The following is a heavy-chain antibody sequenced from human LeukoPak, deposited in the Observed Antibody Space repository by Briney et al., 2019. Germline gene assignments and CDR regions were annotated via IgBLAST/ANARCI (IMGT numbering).Heavy chain of an antibody. D-gene: IGHD3-10*01. CDR3: ATGGITMVRGVLYYFDY. CDR1: GYTLTELS. Sequence: ASVKVSSKVSGYTLTELSMHWVRQAPGKGLEWMGGFDPEDGETIYAQKFQGRVTMTEDTSTDTAYMELSSLRSEDTAVYYCATGGITMVRGVLYYFDYWGQGTLVTVSS. CDR2: FDPEDGET. V-gene: IGHV1-24*01. J-gene: IGHJ4*02.